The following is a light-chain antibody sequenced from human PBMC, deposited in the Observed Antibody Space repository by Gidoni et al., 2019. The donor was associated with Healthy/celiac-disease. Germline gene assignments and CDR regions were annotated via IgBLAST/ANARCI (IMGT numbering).Light chain of an antibody. V-gene: IGKV3-20*01. CDR3: QQYCSSPYT. CDR2: GAS. Sequence: ELVLTHPQGSLSLSPGERATLTCRASLNGSSSYLAWYRQKPGQAPRLLIYGASSLATGIPDRFSGSGSGTDFTLTISRLEPEDFAVYYCQQYCSSPYTFXXXTKLEIK. J-gene: IGKJ2*01. CDR1: LNGSSSY.